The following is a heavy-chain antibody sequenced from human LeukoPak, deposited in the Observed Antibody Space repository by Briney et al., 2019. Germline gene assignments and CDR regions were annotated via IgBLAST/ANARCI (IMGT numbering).Heavy chain of an antibody. CDR1: GGSFSGYY. V-gene: IGHV4-34*01. Sequence: SETLSLTCAVYGGSFSGYYWSWIRQPPGKGLEWIGEINHSGSTNYNPSLKSRVTISVDTSKNQFSLKLSSVTAADTAVYYCARGPLLRYFDWLSWGTDAFDIRGQGTMVTVSS. D-gene: IGHD3-9*01. CDR3: ARGPLLRYFDWLSWGTDAFDI. CDR2: INHSGST. J-gene: IGHJ3*02.